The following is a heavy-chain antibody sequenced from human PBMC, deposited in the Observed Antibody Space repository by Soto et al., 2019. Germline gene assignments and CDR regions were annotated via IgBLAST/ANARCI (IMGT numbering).Heavy chain of an antibody. CDR2: IWYDGSNK. Sequence: GGSLRLSCAASGFTFSSYGMHWVRQAPGKGLEWVAVIWYDGSNKYYADSVKGRFTISRDNSKNTLYLQMNSLRAEDTAVYYCARESGDIVVVPAANRDYGMDVWGQGTTVTVSS. D-gene: IGHD2-2*01. CDR3: ARESGDIVVVPAANRDYGMDV. J-gene: IGHJ6*02. CDR1: GFTFSSYG. V-gene: IGHV3-33*01.